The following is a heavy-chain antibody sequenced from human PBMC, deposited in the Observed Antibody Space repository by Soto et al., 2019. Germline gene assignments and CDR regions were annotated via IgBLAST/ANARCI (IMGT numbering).Heavy chain of an antibody. CDR1: GYTFTSYG. CDR2: ISAYNGNT. V-gene: IGHV1-18*04. J-gene: IGHJ6*02. Sequence: ASVKVSCKASGYTFTSYGISWVRQAPGQGLEWMGWISAYNGNTNYAQKLQGRVTMTTDTSTSTAYMELRSLRSGDTAVYYCARDSPGVATTFYYYYGMDVWGQGTTVTVSS. CDR3: ARDSPGVATTFYYYYGMDV. D-gene: IGHD2-15*01.